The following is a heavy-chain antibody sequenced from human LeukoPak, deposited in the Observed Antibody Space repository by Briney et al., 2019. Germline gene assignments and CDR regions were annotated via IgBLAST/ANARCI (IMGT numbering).Heavy chain of an antibody. CDR2: ISSSSSYI. V-gene: IGHV3-21*01. CDR3: ARVKQLGSSWRKTYPSSGWGWYGMDV. Sequence: GGSLRLSCAASGFTFSSYSMNWVRQAPGKGLEWVSSISSSSSYIYYADSVKGRFTISRDNAKNSLYLQMNSLRAEDTAVYYCARVKQLGSSWRKTYPSSGWGWYGMDVWGQGTTVTVSS. D-gene: IGHD6-19*01. CDR1: GFTFSSYS. J-gene: IGHJ6*02.